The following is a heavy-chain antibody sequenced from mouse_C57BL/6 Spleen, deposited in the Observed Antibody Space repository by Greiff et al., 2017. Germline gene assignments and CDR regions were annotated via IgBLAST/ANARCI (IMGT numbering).Heavy chain of an antibody. D-gene: IGHD2-4*01. J-gene: IGHJ4*01. CDR1: GFTFSDYG. CDR2: ISSGSSTI. Sequence: EVKLQESGGGLVKPGGSLKLSCAASGFTFSDYGMHWVRQAPEKGLEWVAYISSGSSTIYYADTVKGRFTISRDNAKNTLFLQMTSLRSEDTAMYYCARSTMIRAMDYWGQGTSVTVSS. V-gene: IGHV5-17*01. CDR3: ARSTMIRAMDY.